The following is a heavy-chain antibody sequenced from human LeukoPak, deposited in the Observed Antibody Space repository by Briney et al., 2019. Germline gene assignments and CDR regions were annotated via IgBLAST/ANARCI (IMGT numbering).Heavy chain of an antibody. J-gene: IGHJ4*02. V-gene: IGHV5-51*01. CDR2: IYPGDSDT. D-gene: IGHD2-15*01. CDR3: ARQGCSGGSCYSDEDY. Sequence: GESLKISFQGSGYSFTSYWIGWVRPMPGKGLEWMGIIYPGDSDTRYSPSFQGQVTISADKSISTAYLQWSSLKASDTAMYYCARQGCSGGSCYSDEDYWGQGTLVTVSS. CDR1: GYSFTSYW.